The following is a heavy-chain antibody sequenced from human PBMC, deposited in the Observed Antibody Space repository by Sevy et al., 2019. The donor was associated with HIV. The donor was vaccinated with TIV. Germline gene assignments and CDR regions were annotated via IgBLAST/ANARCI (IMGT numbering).Heavy chain of an antibody. CDR2: FDPEDGET. CDR3: ATAREYYEDNSGYFDY. V-gene: IGHV1-24*01. J-gene: IGHJ4*02. D-gene: IGHD3-22*01. Sequence: ASVKVSCKVSGHTLTEISMHWVRQTPGRGLEWMARFDPEDGETIYAQKFQGRITMTEDTSTDTAYLELSSLRSEDTAVYYCATAREYYEDNSGYFDYWGPGTLVTVSS. CDR1: GHTLTEIS.